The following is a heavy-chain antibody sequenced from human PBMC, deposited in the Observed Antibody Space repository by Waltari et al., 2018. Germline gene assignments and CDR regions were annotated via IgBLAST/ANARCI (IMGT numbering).Heavy chain of an antibody. CDR1: GGSFSGYY. CDR3: ARGRGNGNFDY. V-gene: IGHV4-34*01. CDR2: INHSGST. Sequence: QVQLQQWGAGLLKPSETLSLTCAVYGGSFSGYYWSWIRQPPGKGLEWIGEINHSGSTNYNPSLKSRVTISVDTSKNQFSLKLSSLRSEDTAVYYCARGRGNGNFDYWGQGTLVTVSS. J-gene: IGHJ4*02. D-gene: IGHD1-26*01.